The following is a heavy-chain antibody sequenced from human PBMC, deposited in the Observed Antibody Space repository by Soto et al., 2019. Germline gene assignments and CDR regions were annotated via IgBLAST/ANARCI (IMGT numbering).Heavy chain of an antibody. CDR2: ISYDGSNK. CDR3: ARSPYSSGLRNWFDP. V-gene: IGHV3-30-3*01. CDR1: GFTFSSYA. J-gene: IGHJ5*02. Sequence: PGGSLRLSCAASGFTFSSYAMHWVRQAPGKGLEWVAVISYDGSNKYYADSVKGRFTISRDNSKNTLYLQMNSLRAEDTAVYYCARSPYSSGLRNWFDPWGQGTLVTV. D-gene: IGHD6-19*01.